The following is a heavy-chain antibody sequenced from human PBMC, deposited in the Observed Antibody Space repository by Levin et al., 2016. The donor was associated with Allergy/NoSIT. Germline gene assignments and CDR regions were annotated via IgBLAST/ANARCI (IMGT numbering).Heavy chain of an antibody. Sequence: WIRQPPGKGLEWVGRIKSKTDGGTTDYAAPVKGRFTISRDDSKNTLYLQMNSLKTEDTAVYYCTTGYEQLVRYYYYGMDVWGQGTTVTVSS. CDR3: TTGYEQLVRYYYYGMDV. D-gene: IGHD6-13*01. CDR2: IKSKTDGGTT. J-gene: IGHJ6*02. V-gene: IGHV3-15*01.